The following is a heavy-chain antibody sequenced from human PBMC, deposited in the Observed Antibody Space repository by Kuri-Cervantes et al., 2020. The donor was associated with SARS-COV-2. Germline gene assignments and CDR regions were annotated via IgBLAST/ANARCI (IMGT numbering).Heavy chain of an antibody. CDR3: ARHAPSILRFLQWTQPAHNFDY. CDR2: IYTSGST. CDR1: GGSTSSYY. J-gene: IGHJ4*02. V-gene: IGHV4-4*07. D-gene: IGHD3-3*01. Sequence: ESLKISCTVSGGSTSSYYWSWIRQPAGKGLEWIGRIYTSGSTNYNPSLRSRVTISLDTSKNQLSLNLNSVTAADTAVFYCARHAPSILRFLQWTQPAHNFDYWGQGTLVTVSS.